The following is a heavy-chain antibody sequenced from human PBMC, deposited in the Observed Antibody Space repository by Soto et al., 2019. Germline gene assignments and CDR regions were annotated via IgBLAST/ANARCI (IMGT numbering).Heavy chain of an antibody. J-gene: IGHJ4*02. Sequence: EVQLVESGGGLVKPGGSLRLACAASGFTFSSAWMNWVRQAPGKGLEWVGRIKSKTDGGTTDYAAPVKGRFTISRDDSKNTLYLQMNSLKTEDTAVYYCTTLVETMVTQEFDYCGQGTLVTVSS. D-gene: IGHD5-18*01. CDR3: TTLVETMVTQEFDY. V-gene: IGHV3-15*07. CDR2: IKSKTDGGTT. CDR1: GFTFSSAW.